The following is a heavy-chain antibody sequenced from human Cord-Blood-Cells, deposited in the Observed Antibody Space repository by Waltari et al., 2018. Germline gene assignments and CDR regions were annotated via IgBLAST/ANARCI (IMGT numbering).Heavy chain of an antibody. D-gene: IGHD6-13*01. V-gene: IGHV3-30*18. CDR2: ISNDGSNK. CDR3: AKPLAAAGTYAFDI. Sequence: QVQLVESGGGVVQPWRSLRLSCEASGFTFRSYGLHWVRQAPGKGLEWVAVISNDGSNKYYADSVKGRFTISRDNSKNTLYLQMNSLRAEDTAVYYCAKPLAAAGTYAFDIWGQGTMVTVSS. CDR1: GFTFRSYG. J-gene: IGHJ3*02.